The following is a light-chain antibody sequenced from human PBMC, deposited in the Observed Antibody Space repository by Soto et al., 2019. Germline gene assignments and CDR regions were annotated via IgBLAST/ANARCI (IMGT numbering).Light chain of an antibody. V-gene: IGKV1-5*01. CDR1: QTIRRW. CDR2: DAS. J-gene: IGKJ1*01. Sequence: DIEMTQSPSTLSASVGDRVTITCRASQTIRRWLAWYQQRPGKAPKVLIYDASTLESGVPARFSGSGSETQFSLTISSRQPEDSATYYCKHYNSDPWTFGQGTKVEIK. CDR3: KHYNSDPWT.